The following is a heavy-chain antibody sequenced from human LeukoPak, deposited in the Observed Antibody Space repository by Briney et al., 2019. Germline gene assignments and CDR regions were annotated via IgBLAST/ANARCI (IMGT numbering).Heavy chain of an antibody. CDR1: GGSFSGYH. CDR3: ARDKNYYDSSGYYASNAFDI. V-gene: IGHV4-4*07. D-gene: IGHD3-22*01. CDR2: IYTSGST. J-gene: IGHJ3*02. Sequence: PSETLSLTCAVYGGSFSGYHWSWIRQPAGKGLEWIGRIYTSGSTNYNPSLKSRVTMSVDTSKNQFSLKLSSVTAADTAVYYCARDKNYYDSSGYYASNAFDIWGQGTMVTVSS.